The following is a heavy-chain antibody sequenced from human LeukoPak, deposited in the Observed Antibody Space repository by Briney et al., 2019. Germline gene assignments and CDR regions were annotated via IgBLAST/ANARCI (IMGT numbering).Heavy chain of an antibody. CDR2: ISYDGSNK. Sequence: GECLRLSCAASGFTFSSYAMSWVRQAPGKGLEWVAVISYDGSNKYYADSVKGRFTISRDTSKNTLYLQMNSLRAEDTAVYYCAKNQWLASYFDYWGQGTLVTV. V-gene: IGHV3-30*18. CDR1: GFTFSSYA. CDR3: AKNQWLASYFDY. J-gene: IGHJ4*02. D-gene: IGHD6-19*01.